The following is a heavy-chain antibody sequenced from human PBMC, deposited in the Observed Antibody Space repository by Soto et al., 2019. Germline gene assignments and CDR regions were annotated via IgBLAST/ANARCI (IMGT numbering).Heavy chain of an antibody. CDR1: GFTFSDYT. CDR2: STSSSIYK. CDR3: AGVRREGIAIAQMDV. Sequence: EVQLVEYGGGLVKPGGSLRLSCAASGFTFSDYTMNWVRQAPGKGLEWVSSSTSSSIYKYYANSVKGRFTISRDNAKSSLYLQLNSLRVEDTAVYYCAGVRREGIAIAQMDVWGQGTTVTVSS. D-gene: IGHD2-21*01. V-gene: IGHV3-21*01. J-gene: IGHJ6*02.